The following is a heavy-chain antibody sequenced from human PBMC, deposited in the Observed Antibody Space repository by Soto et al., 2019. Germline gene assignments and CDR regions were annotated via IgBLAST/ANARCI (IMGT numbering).Heavy chain of an antibody. Sequence: ASVKVSCKASGYTFTSYGISWVRQAPGQGLEWMGWISAYNGNTNYAQKLQGRVTMTTVTSTSTAYMELRSLRSDDTAVYYCARAEDIVLNYGMDVWGQGTTVTVSS. CDR3: ARAEDIVLNYGMDV. V-gene: IGHV1-18*01. CDR1: GYTFTSYG. D-gene: IGHD2-8*01. CDR2: ISAYNGNT. J-gene: IGHJ6*02.